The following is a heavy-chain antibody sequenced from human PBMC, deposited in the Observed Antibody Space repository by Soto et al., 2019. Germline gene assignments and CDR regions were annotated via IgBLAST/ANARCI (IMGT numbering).Heavy chain of an antibody. CDR1: GFNFSTYS. Sequence: EVQLVESGGGLVKPGGSLRLSCAASGFNFSTYSMNWVRQAPGKGLEWVSSITSSSTYIYYSDSVKGRFTISRDNAKNSRYLQMNSLRAEGTAVYYCARDRGIFGVGDYYYYMDVWGKGTTVTVSS. D-gene: IGHD3-3*01. CDR3: ARDRGIFGVGDYYYYMDV. J-gene: IGHJ6*03. CDR2: ITSSSTYI. V-gene: IGHV3-21*01.